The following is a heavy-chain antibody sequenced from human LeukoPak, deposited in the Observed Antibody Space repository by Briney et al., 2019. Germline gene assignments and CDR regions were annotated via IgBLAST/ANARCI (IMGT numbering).Heavy chain of an antibody. J-gene: IGHJ6*03. Sequence: SETLSLTCAVYGGSFSGYYWSWIRQPPGKGLEWIGEINHSGSTNYNPSLKSRVTISVDTSKNQFSLKLSSVTAADTAVYYCARVRAVTPYYYYYYMDVWGKGTTVTISS. CDR1: GGSFSGYY. CDR3: ARVRAVTPYYYYYYMDV. D-gene: IGHD4-17*01. V-gene: IGHV4-34*01. CDR2: INHSGST.